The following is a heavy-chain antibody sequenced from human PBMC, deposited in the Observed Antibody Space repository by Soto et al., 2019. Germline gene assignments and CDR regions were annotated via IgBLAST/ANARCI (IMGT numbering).Heavy chain of an antibody. CDR1: GGSFSGYY. J-gene: IGHJ6*02. Sequence: PSDTLSLTCAVYGGSFSGYYWSWIRQPPGKGLEWIGEINHSGSTNYNPSLKSRVTISVDTSKNQFSLKLSSVTAADTAVYYCARGSKNITIFGVVLRPYYYGMDVWGQGTTVTVSS. CDR2: INHSGST. V-gene: IGHV4-34*01. D-gene: IGHD3-3*01. CDR3: ARGSKNITIFGVVLRPYYYGMDV.